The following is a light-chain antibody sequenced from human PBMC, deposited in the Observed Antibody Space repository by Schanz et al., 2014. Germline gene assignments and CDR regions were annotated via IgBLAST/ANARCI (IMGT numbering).Light chain of an antibody. CDR3: SSYATTNTLV. J-gene: IGLJ2*01. Sequence: QSVLTQPASVSGSPGQSITISCTGTSSDVGSYNLVSWYQHHPGKAPKLMIYDVSNRPSGVSNRFSGSKSGNTASLTISGLQAEDEADYYCSSYATTNTLVFGGGTKLTVL. V-gene: IGLV2-14*02. CDR2: DVS. CDR1: SSDVGSYNL.